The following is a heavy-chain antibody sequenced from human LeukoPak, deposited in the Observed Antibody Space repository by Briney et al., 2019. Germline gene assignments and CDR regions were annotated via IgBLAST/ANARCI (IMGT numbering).Heavy chain of an antibody. J-gene: IGHJ5*02. CDR1: GFTFSRSS. D-gene: IGHD1-26*01. Sequence: GGSLRLSCAASGFTFSRSSLSWVRQAPGQGLEWVSSMSGAGDIAHYAESVRGPFTISRDNSRNILYLQMNSLRADDTAIYYCAKLKSALIVVGAWGQGTLVAVSP. CDR3: AKLKSALIVVGA. CDR2: MSGAGDIA. V-gene: IGHV3-23*01.